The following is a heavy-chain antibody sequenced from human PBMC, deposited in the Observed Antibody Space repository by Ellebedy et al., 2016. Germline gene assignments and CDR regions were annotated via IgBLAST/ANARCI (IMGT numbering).Heavy chain of an antibody. CDR2: IKEDGSEK. CDR3: AVIARGAGDVI. Sequence: GGSLRLXXVASGFSFSSYWMKWLRQGPDKGLEWVADIKEDGSEKYYVDSVKGRFTVSRDNAKNSLYLQMNSLRAEDTALYYCAVIARGAGDVIWGQGTLVTVSS. D-gene: IGHD2-21*01. CDR1: GFSFSSYW. V-gene: IGHV3-7*02. J-gene: IGHJ4*02.